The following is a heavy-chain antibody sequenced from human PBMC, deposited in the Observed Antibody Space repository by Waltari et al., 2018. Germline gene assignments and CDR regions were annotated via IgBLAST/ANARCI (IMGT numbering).Heavy chain of an antibody. CDR3: ARDYGSGSYFDY. CDR2: ISSSTNTI. J-gene: IGHJ4*02. Sequence: GGLVQPGGSLRLSCAASGFTFSRYTMNWVRQAPGKGLEWVSYISSSTNTIYYADSVKGRFTISRDNAKSSLYLQMNSLRAEDTAVYYCARDYGSGSYFDYWGQGTLVTVSS. V-gene: IGHV3-48*01. CDR1: GFTFSRYT. D-gene: IGHD3-10*01.